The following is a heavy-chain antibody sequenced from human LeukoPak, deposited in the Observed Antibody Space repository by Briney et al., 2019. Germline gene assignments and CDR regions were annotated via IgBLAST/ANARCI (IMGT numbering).Heavy chain of an antibody. CDR3: AREWGVWLVDY. CDR2: IKQDGSEK. CDR1: GFTFSSYW. D-gene: IGHD3-10*01. V-gene: IGHV3-7*01. J-gene: IGHJ4*02. Sequence: GGSLRLSCAASGFTFSSYWMSWVRQAPGKGLEWVANIKQDGSEKYHVDSVKGRFTISRDNAKNSLYLQMNSLRAEDTAVYYCAREWGVWLVDYWGQGTLVTVSS.